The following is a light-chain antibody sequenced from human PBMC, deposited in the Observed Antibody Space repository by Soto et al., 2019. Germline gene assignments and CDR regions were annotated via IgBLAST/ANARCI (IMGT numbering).Light chain of an antibody. CDR2: DAS. V-gene: IGKV1-33*01. CDR1: QDISNY. Sequence: DIQMTQSPSSLSASVGDRVTITCQASQDISNYLNWYQQKPGKAPKLLIYDASNLETGVPSRFSGSRSGTDFTFTISNQQPEDIATYYCQQYDNLPSITFGQGTRLEIK. CDR3: QQYDNLPSIT. J-gene: IGKJ5*01.